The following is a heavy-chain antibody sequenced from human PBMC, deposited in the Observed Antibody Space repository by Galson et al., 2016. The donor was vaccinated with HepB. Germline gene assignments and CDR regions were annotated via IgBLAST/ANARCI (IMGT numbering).Heavy chain of an antibody. Sequence: SLRLSCAASGFTFTTYDMHWVRQAPGKGLEWVAGISYHENNKYYGDSVKGRFTISRDNSRNTLYLQMNSLRSEDTAVYYCANGCKRGNCKIAEFEYWGQGTLVTVSS. J-gene: IGHJ4*02. V-gene: IGHV3-30*18. CDR1: GFTFTTYD. CDR2: ISYHENNK. D-gene: IGHD4-23*01. CDR3: ANGCKRGNCKIAEFEY.